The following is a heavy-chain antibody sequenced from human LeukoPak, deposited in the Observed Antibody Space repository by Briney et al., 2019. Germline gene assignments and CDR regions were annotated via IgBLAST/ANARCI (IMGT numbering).Heavy chain of an antibody. CDR3: ARPFYSSGSYYFDY. V-gene: IGHV5-51*01. CDR2: IYPGDSDT. CDR1: GYSFTSYW. Sequence: GESLKISCKGSGYSFTSYWIGWVRQMPGKGLEWMGVIYPGDSDTKYSPSFQGQVTTSADKSISTAYLQWSSLKASDTAMYYCARPFYSSGSYYFDYWGQGTLVTVSS. J-gene: IGHJ4*02. D-gene: IGHD3-10*01.